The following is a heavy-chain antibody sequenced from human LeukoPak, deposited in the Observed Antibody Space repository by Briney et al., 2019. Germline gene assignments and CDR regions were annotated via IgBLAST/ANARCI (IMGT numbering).Heavy chain of an antibody. CDR2: ISSSGST. CDR1: GDSISSGDYY. J-gene: IGHJ3*02. CDR3: AKSTLAYCGGDCYSAAFDI. Sequence: SQTLSLTCTVSGDSISSGDYYWSWIRQPAGKGLEWIGRISSSGSTNYNPSLKSRVTISVDTSKNQFSLKLSSVTAADTAVYYCAKSTLAYCGGDCYSAAFDIWGQGTMVTVSS. D-gene: IGHD2-21*02. V-gene: IGHV4-61*02.